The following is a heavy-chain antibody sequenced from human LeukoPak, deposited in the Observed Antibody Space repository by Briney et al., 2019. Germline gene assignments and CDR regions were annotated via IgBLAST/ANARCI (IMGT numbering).Heavy chain of an antibody. D-gene: IGHD1-7*01. CDR1: GFTFSSYS. V-gene: IGHV3-21*01. CDR2: ISSSSSYI. CDR3: ARDPDWNSSGFDY. J-gene: IGHJ4*02. Sequence: PGGSLRLSCAASGFTFSSYSMKWVRQAPGKGLEWVSSISSSSSYIYYADSVKGRFTISRDNAKNSLYLQMNSLRAEDTAVYYCARDPDWNSSGFDYWGQGTLVTVSS.